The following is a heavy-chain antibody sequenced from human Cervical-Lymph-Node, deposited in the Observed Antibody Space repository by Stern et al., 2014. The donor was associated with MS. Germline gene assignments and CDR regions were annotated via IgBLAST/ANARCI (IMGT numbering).Heavy chain of an antibody. CDR1: GYTFTKYA. CDR2: INAGDGDT. Sequence: QVQLVQSGAEVKKPGASVKVSCKASGYTFTKYAMNWVRQAPGLRLEWMGWINAGDGDTKYSQKFKGRVTISRDTSARTAYMELSSLRSEDTAVYYCVRGGAWGERFYSYGMDAWGQGTTVTVSA. J-gene: IGHJ6*01. D-gene: IGHD3-16*01. V-gene: IGHV1-3*01. CDR3: VRGGAWGERFYSYGMDA.